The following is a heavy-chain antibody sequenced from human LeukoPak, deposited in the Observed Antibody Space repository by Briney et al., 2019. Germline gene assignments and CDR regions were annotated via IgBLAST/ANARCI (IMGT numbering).Heavy chain of an antibody. Sequence: GGSLRLSCAASGFTFDDYAMHWVRQAPGKGLEWASGISWNSGSIGYADSVKGRFTISRDNAKNSLYLQMNSLRAEDTALYYCAKDIGSSTVTPHGMDVWGQGTTVTVSS. V-gene: IGHV3-9*01. D-gene: IGHD4-4*01. CDR2: ISWNSGSI. CDR1: GFTFDDYA. J-gene: IGHJ6*02. CDR3: AKDIGSSTVTPHGMDV.